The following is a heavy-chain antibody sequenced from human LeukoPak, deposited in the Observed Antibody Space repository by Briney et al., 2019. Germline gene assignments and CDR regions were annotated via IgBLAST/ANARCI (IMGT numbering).Heavy chain of an antibody. Sequence: GGPLRLSCAASGFTFSSYAMHWVRQAPGKGLEWVAVISYDGSNKYYADSVKGRFTISRDNSKNTLYLQMNSLRAEDTAVYYCARSRGAGLSSGWRGAFDYWGQGTLVTVSS. D-gene: IGHD6-19*01. V-gene: IGHV3-30*04. CDR3: ARSRGAGLSSGWRGAFDY. CDR2: ISYDGSNK. J-gene: IGHJ4*02. CDR1: GFTFSSYA.